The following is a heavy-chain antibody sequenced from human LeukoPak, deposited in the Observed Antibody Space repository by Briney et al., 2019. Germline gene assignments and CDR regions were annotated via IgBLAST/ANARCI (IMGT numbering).Heavy chain of an antibody. CDR3: ARARLYGGRAEAAFDI. D-gene: IGHD4-23*01. CDR2: IYTSGST. CDR1: GGSISSYY. Sequence: SETLSLTCTVSGGSISSYYWSWIRQPAGKGLEWIGRIYTSGSTNYNPSLKSRVTMSVDTSKNQFSLKLSSVTAADTAVYYCARARLYGGRAEAAFDIWGQGTMVTVSS. J-gene: IGHJ3*02. V-gene: IGHV4-4*07.